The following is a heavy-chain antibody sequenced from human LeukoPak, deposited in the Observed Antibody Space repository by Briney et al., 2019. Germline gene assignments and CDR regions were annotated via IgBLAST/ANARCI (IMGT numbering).Heavy chain of an antibody. V-gene: IGHV1-8*01. CDR1: GYTFTSYD. Sequence: ASVKVSCKASGYTFTSYDINWVRQATGQGLEWMGWMNPNSGNTGYAQKFQGRVTMTRNTSISTAYMELSSLRSEDTAVYYCARKGPGYYYYGMDVWGQGTTVTVSS. CDR3: ARKGPGYYYYGMDV. CDR2: MNPNSGNT. J-gene: IGHJ6*02. D-gene: IGHD3-10*01.